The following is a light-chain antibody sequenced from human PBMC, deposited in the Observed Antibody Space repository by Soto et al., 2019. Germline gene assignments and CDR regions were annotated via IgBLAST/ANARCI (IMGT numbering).Light chain of an antibody. CDR1: SSDVAGYNY. CDR2: EVN. J-gene: IGLJ3*02. Sequence: QSVLTQPASVSGSPGQSITISCTGTSSDVAGYNYVSWYQQHPDKAPKLMIYEVNNRPSGVSNRFSGSKSGNTASLTISGLQAEDEADYYCSSFTSSSTLVFGGGTKLTVL. V-gene: IGLV2-14*01. CDR3: SSFTSSSTLV.